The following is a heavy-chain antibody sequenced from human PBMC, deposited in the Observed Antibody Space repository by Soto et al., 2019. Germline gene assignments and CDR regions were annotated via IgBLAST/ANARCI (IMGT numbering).Heavy chain of an antibody. CDR1: GGTFSSYA. CDR3: ARDPETKGYGSGANDY. V-gene: IGHV1-69*13. Sequence: GASVKVSCKASGGTFSSYAISCVRQAPGQGLEWMGGIIPIFGTANYAQKFQGRVTITADESTSTAYMELSSLRSEDTAVYYCARDPETKGYGSGANDYWGQGTLVTVSS. J-gene: IGHJ4*02. D-gene: IGHD3-10*01. CDR2: IIPIFGTA.